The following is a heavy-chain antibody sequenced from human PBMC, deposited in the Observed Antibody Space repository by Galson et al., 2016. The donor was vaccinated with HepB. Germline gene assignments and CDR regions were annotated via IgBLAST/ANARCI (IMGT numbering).Heavy chain of an antibody. D-gene: IGHD3-10*01. CDR1: GYAFTGYY. CDR2: VNPYSGGT. J-gene: IGHJ4*02. Sequence: SVKVSCKAAGYAFTGYYIHWVRQAPGQGLEWLGWVNPYSGGTDYAQKFQGRVTLTRDTSINTAYMELSRLRSDDTAIYYCARDSAQDGERPFGYWGQGTLVTVSS. V-gene: IGHV1-2*02. CDR3: ARDSAQDGERPFGY.